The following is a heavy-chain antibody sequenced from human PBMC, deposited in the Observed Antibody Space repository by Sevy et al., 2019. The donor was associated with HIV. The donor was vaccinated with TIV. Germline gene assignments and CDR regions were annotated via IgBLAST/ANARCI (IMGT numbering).Heavy chain of an antibody. D-gene: IGHD1-1*01. CDR3: ALERLSSDVAEYFHN. Sequence: GGSLRLSCAASGFTFSRYSMHWVRQAPGKGLEWVATISFDASNKHYADSVKGRFTIPRDNFRNSLFLQMNSLRPEDTAGYYCALERLSSDVAEYFHNWGQGTLVTVSS. J-gene: IGHJ1*01. CDR1: GFTFSRYS. CDR2: ISFDASNK. V-gene: IGHV3-30*04.